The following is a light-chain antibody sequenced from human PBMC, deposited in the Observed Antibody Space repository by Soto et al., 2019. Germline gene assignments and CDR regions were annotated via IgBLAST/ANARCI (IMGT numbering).Light chain of an antibody. Sequence: QSALTQPPSASGSPGQSVTISCTGTSSDVGGYNYVSWYQQHPGQAPKLMIYEVYKRPSGVPDRFSGSKSGNTASLTVSGLQAEDEADYYCNSYAGSKIVFGTGTKVTVL. CDR2: EVY. J-gene: IGLJ1*01. CDR1: SSDVGGYNY. V-gene: IGLV2-8*01. CDR3: NSYAGSKIV.